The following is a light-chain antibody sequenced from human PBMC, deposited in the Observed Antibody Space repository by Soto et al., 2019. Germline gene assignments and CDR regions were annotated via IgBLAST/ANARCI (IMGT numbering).Light chain of an antibody. V-gene: IGLV2-23*02. CDR1: SSDVGSYNL. CDR2: EVS. J-gene: IGLJ1*01. CDR3: CSYAGSSFYV. Sequence: QSVLTQPASVSGSPGHSITISCTGTSSDVGSYNLVSWYQQHPGKAPKLMIYEVSKRPSGVSNRFSGSKSGNTASLTISGLQAEDEADYYCCSYAGSSFYVFGTGTKVTV.